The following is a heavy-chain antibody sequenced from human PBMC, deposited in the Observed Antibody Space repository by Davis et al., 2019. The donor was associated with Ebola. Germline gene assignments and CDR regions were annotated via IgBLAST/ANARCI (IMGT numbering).Heavy chain of an antibody. CDR2: IWYDGSNK. D-gene: IGHD3-16*01. Sequence: GESLKISCAASGFTFSSYGMHWVRQAPGKGLEWVAVIWYDGSNKYYADSVKGRFTISRDNSKNTLYLQMNSLRAEDTAVYYCARVGLRRHGGLFDYWGQGTLVTVFS. CDR3: ARVGLRRHGGLFDY. V-gene: IGHV3-33*01. J-gene: IGHJ4*02. CDR1: GFTFSSYG.